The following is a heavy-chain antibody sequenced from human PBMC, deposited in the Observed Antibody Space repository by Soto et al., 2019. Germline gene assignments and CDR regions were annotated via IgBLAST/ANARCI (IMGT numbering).Heavy chain of an antibody. J-gene: IGHJ4*02. CDR3: ARTVIGGFDY. V-gene: IGHV4-59*01. CDR2: IYYSGST. Sequence: LSLTCTVSGGSISSDDWSWIRQPPGKGLEWIAYIYYSGSTNYNPSLKSRVAISGDTSKNQFSLKLSSVTAADTAVYYCARTVIGGFDYWGQGTLVTVSS. CDR1: GGSISSDD. D-gene: IGHD3-16*02.